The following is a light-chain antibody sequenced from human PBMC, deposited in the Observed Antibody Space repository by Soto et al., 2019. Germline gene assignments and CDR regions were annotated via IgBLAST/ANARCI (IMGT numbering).Light chain of an antibody. CDR3: QQYNNWPPERA. Sequence: EIVLTQSPGTLSLSPGERATLSCRASQSVSSSLAWYQQKVGQAPRLLICEASSRATGVPARLSGSGSGTDFTLTIGSPEPEDFAVYYCQQYNNWPPERAFGPGTKVDIK. CDR1: QSVSSS. J-gene: IGKJ3*01. CDR2: EAS. V-gene: IGKV3-11*01.